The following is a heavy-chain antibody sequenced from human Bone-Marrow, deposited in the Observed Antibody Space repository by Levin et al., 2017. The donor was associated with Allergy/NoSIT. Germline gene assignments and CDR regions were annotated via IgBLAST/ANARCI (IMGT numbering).Heavy chain of an antibody. D-gene: IGHD3-9*01. J-gene: IGHJ3*02. CDR1: GGSISSSYY. CDR3: ARHGPAYYNDWSDAFDI. CDR2: IYYSGTS. V-gene: IGHV4-39*01. Sequence: GSLRLSCTVSGGSISSSYYWGWIRQPPGRGLEWIAYIYYSGTSYYNPSLGSRVTISVDTSKNQFSLKMSSVTAADTAVYYCARHGPAYYNDWSDAFDIWGQGTMVTVSS.